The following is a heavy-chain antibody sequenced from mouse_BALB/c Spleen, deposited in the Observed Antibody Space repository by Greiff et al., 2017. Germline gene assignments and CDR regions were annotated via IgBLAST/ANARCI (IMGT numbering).Heavy chain of an antibody. CDR3: ARRGTARATWFAY. D-gene: IGHD3-1*01. Sequence: VQLRQSGAELVRSGASVKLSCTASGFNIKDYYMHWVKQRPEQGLEWIGWIDPENGDTEYAPKFQGKATMTADTSSNTAYLQLSSLTSEDTAVYYCARRGTARATWFAYWGQGTLVTVSA. CDR1: GFNIKDYY. CDR2: IDPENGDT. V-gene: IGHV14-4*02. J-gene: IGHJ3*01.